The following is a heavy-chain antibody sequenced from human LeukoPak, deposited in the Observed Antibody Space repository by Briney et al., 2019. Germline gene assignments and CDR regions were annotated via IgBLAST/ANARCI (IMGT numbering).Heavy chain of an antibody. V-gene: IGHV3-64*02. CDR2: ITSNGAYT. CDR1: GFTFSDYT. CDR3: ARVKMGATVSDYYYYYMDV. J-gene: IGHJ6*03. D-gene: IGHD1-26*01. Sequence: GGSLILSCAASGFTFSDYTIHWVRQAPGKRLQSVSAITSNGAYTHYADSVKGRFTISRDNSRNAVFLQMGGLRIEDMAVYYCARVKMGATVSDYYYYYMDVWGKGTTVTVSS.